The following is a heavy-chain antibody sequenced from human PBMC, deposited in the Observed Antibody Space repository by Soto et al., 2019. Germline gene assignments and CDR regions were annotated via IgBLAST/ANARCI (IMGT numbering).Heavy chain of an antibody. CDR3: AKGRPDDIVVVVTALDY. V-gene: IGHV3-23*01. CDR2: ISGSGGSA. J-gene: IGHJ4*02. D-gene: IGHD2-15*01. Sequence: EVQLLESGGGLVQPGGSLRLSCAASGFTFSSYAMTWVRQAPGKGLEWVSAISGSGGSAYYADSAKGRLTISRDNSKNTLYLQMNRLRAEDTAVYYCAKGRPDDIVVVVTALDYWGQGTLVTVSS. CDR1: GFTFSSYA.